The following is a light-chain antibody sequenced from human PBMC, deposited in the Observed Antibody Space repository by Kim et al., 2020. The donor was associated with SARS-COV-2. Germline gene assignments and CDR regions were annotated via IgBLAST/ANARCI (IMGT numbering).Light chain of an antibody. J-gene: IGLJ2*01. Sequence: VAPAQTATLTCSGEKLRVISASLYQKRPCQSPVLVIYQHTQLPSGIPDRFSVSNSGNTATLTICGTQAMDEADYHCQAWATIADEVFGGGPQLTVL. CDR1: KLRVIS. CDR2: QHT. CDR3: QAWATIADEV. V-gene: IGLV3-1*01.